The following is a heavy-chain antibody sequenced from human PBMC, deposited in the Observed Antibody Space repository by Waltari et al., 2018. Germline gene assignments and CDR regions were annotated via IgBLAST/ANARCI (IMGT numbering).Heavy chain of an antibody. V-gene: IGHV3-30-3*01. CDR2: ISYDGSNR. D-gene: IGHD1-20*01. CDR1: GFIFSSSA. J-gene: IGHJ3*01. Sequence: QVQLVESGGGVVQPGRSLRLSCAASGFIFSSSAMHWVRQAPGQRLEWVAGISYDGSNRYYTDSVKGRFTISRDNSKNTLYLQLNSLRGEDTGIYYCARSRTPISNWNADDASDVWGQGTMVTVSS. CDR3: ARSRTPISNWNADDASDV.